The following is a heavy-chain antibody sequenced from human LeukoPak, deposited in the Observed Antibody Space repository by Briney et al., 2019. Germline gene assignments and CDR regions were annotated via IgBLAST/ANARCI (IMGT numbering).Heavy chain of an antibody. D-gene: IGHD6-13*01. CDR1: GFTFSSYG. Sequence: GGSLRLSCAASGFTFSSYGMHWVRQAPGRGLEWVAVIWYDGSNKYYADSVKGRFTISRDNSKNTLYLQMNSLRAEDTAVYYCARWGSSWSWYYYYGMDVWGQGTTVTVSS. CDR3: ARWGSSWSWYYYYGMDV. J-gene: IGHJ6*02. CDR2: IWYDGSNK. V-gene: IGHV3-33*08.